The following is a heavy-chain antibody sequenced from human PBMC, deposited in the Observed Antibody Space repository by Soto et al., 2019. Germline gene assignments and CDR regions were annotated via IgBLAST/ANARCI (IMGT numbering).Heavy chain of an antibody. Sequence: QVQLVESGGGVVQPGRSLRLSCAASGFTFSTYGMQWVRQAPGKGLQWMALIWYDGSNKFYAESVKGRFTISRDNSKNTVYLQMNSLRAEDTAVYYCARDSTHYYDTSGYPYLDHWGQGTLVTVSS. CDR2: IWYDGSNK. CDR1: GFTFSTYG. CDR3: ARDSTHYYDTSGYPYLDH. J-gene: IGHJ4*02. D-gene: IGHD3-22*01. V-gene: IGHV3-33*01.